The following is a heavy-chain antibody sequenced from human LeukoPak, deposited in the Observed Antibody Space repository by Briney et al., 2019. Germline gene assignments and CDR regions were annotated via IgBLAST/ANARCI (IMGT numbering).Heavy chain of an antibody. Sequence: PGGSLRLSCAASGFTFSSYEMNWVRQAPGKGLEWVSYISSSGSTIYYADSVKGRFTISRDNAKNSLYLQMNSLRAEDTAVYYCVPFGALGYYMDVWGKGTTVTVSS. J-gene: IGHJ6*03. CDR2: ISSSGSTI. CDR3: VPFGALGYYMDV. CDR1: GFTFSSYE. V-gene: IGHV3-48*03. D-gene: IGHD3-10*01.